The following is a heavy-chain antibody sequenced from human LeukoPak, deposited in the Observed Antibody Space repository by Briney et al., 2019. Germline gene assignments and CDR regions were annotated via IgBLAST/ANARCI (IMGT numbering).Heavy chain of an antibody. Sequence: GGSLRLSCAASGFTFSDYYMIWIRQAPGKGREWVSYIRRRWSTIYYADSVKGRFPISRDNAKNSLYLQLNSLRAEDTAVYYCARVGTDYGDYSRYFALWGRGTLVTVSS. CDR3: ARVGTDYGDYSRYFAL. CDR1: GFTFSDYY. V-gene: IGHV3-11*01. CDR2: IRRRWSTI. J-gene: IGHJ2*01. D-gene: IGHD4-17*01.